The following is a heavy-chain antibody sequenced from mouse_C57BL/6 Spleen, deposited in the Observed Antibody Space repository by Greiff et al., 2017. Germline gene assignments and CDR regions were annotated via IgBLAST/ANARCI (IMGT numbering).Heavy chain of an antibody. CDR3: AREGLSTTVVATQDYFDY. Sequence: QVQLQQSGTELVKPGASVKLSCKASGYTFTSYWMHWVKQRPGQGLEWIGNINPSNGGTNYNEKFKSKATLTVDKSSSTAYMQLSSLTSEDSAVYYCAREGLSTTVVATQDYFDYWGQGTTLTVSS. V-gene: IGHV1-53*01. CDR1: GYTFTSYW. D-gene: IGHD1-1*01. J-gene: IGHJ2*01. CDR2: INPSNGGT.